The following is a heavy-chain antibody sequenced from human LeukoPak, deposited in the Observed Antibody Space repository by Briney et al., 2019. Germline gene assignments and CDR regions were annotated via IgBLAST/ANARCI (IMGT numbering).Heavy chain of an antibody. Sequence: GASVKVSCKASGYTFAGYYIHWVRQVPGQGLEWMGWINPNSGGTNYAQKFQGRVTLTRDMSIRTAYMELSRLRSDDTAVYYCARDGGVQWEPFDYWGQGTLVTVSS. D-gene: IGHD1-26*01. J-gene: IGHJ4*02. V-gene: IGHV1-2*02. CDR3: ARDGGVQWEPFDY. CDR1: GYTFAGYY. CDR2: INPNSGGT.